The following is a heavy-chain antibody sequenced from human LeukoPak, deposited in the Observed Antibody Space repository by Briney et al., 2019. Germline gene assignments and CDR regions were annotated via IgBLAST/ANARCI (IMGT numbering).Heavy chain of an antibody. CDR2: IYYSGST. Sequence: SETLSLTCTVSGGSISSYYWSWIRQPPGQGLERVGYIYYSGSTYYNPSLKRRVTISVDTSKNQFSLKLSSVTAADTAVYYCASVTNKYYYYGMDVWGQGTTVTVSS. J-gene: IGHJ6*02. CDR3: ASVTNKYYYYGMDV. CDR1: GGSISSYY. V-gene: IGHV4-59*06. D-gene: IGHD4-17*01.